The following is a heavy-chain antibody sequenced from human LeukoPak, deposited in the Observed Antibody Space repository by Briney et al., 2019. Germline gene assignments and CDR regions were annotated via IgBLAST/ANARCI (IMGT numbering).Heavy chain of an antibody. Sequence: GGYLRLSCPASGFTFSNYWMSWVRQAPGKGLEWVANIKQDGSEKYYVDSVKGRFTISRDNAKNSLYLQMNSLRAEDTAVYYCARDRRGVPAAYYYYGMDVWGQGTTVTVSS. J-gene: IGHJ6*02. D-gene: IGHD2-2*01. CDR1: GFTFSNYW. V-gene: IGHV3-7*03. CDR3: ARDRRGVPAAYYYYGMDV. CDR2: IKQDGSEK.